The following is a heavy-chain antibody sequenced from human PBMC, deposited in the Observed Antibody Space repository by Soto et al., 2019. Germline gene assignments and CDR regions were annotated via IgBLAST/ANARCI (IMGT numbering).Heavy chain of an antibody. CDR1: AFTFSYYA. CDR2: IWYDGSNE. Sequence: QVRLVESGGGVVQPGRSLRLSCEASAFTFSYYAMHWVRQAPGKGLEWVAVIWYDGSNENYVDSVKGRFTISRDNSKNTLYLQMDSLRVEDTAVYCGARETKGLDYWGQGTLVTVSS. J-gene: IGHJ4*02. CDR3: ARETKGLDY. V-gene: IGHV3-33*01.